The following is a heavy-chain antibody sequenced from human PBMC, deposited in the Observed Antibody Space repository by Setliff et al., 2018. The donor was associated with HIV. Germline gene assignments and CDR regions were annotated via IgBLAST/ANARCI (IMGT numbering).Heavy chain of an antibody. J-gene: IGHJ4*02. CDR2: IYYTGST. CDR1: GGSISTYF. D-gene: IGHD1-1*01. CDR3: ARNSQKGIQPLLLAS. Sequence: PSETLSLTCTVSGGSISTYFWSWVRQTPGRGLEWIGYIYYTGSTSYNPSFRSRATISVDTSKNQFSLMLDSVTAADTAVYYCARNSQKGIQPLLLASRGPGTLVTVS. V-gene: IGHV4-59*01.